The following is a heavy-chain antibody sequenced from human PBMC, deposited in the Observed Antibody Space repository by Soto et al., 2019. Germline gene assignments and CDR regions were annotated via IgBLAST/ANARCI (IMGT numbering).Heavy chain of an antibody. CDR3: ARARAVVTAIPIDY. CDR2: INSDGSST. CDR1: GFTFSSYW. J-gene: IGHJ4*02. V-gene: IGHV3-74*01. D-gene: IGHD2-21*02. Sequence: EVQLVESGGGLVQPGGSLRLSCAASGFTFSSYWMHWVRQAPGKGLVWVSRINSDGSSTRYADSVKGRLTISRDNAKNTLYLQMNSLRAEDTAVYYCARARAVVTAIPIDYWGQGTLVTVSS.